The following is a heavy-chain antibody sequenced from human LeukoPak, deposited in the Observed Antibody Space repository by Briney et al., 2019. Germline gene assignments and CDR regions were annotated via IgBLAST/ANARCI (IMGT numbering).Heavy chain of an antibody. Sequence: SGTLSLTCAVSGGSISSSNWWSWVRQPPGKGLEWIGEINHSGSTNYNPSLKSRVTISVDTSKNQFSLKLSSVTAADTAVYYCARDWFHAIDYWGQGTLVTVSS. CDR3: ARDWFHAIDY. CDR1: GGSISSSNW. V-gene: IGHV4-4*02. D-gene: IGHD2/OR15-2a*01. CDR2: INHSGST. J-gene: IGHJ4*02.